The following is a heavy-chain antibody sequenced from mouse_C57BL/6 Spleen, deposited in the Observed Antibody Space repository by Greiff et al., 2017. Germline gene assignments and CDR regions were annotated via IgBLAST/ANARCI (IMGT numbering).Heavy chain of an antibody. J-gene: IGHJ4*01. CDR1: GFTFSSYT. V-gene: IGHV5-9*01. CDR2: ISGGGGNT. D-gene: IGHD1-1*01. Sequence: EVQGVESGGGLVKPGGSLKLSCAASGFTFSSYTMSWVRQTPEKRLEWVATISGGGGNTYYPDSVKGRFTISRDNAKNTLYLQMSSLRSEDTALYYCARLLYYYGSSYDAMDYWGQGTSVTVSS. CDR3: ARLLYYYGSSYDAMDY.